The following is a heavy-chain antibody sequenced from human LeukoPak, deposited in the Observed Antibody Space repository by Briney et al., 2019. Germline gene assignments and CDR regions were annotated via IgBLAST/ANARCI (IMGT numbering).Heavy chain of an antibody. V-gene: IGHV4-31*03. CDR1: GGSISSGGYY. Sequence: PSETLSLTCTVSGGSISSGGYYWSWIRQHPGKGLECIGYICYSGSTYYNPSLKSRVTISVDTSKNQFSLKLSSVTAADTAVYYCARGVTVAFDYWGQGTLVTVSS. CDR2: ICYSGST. CDR3: ARGVTVAFDY. D-gene: IGHD4-23*01. J-gene: IGHJ4*02.